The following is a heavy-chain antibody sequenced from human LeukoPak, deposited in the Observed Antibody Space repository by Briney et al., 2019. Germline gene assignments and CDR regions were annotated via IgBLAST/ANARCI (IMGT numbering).Heavy chain of an antibody. V-gene: IGHV3-72*01. D-gene: IGHD2-21*01. CDR3: TRLGIAPRDFDY. CDR2: SRDKGNRYTT. J-gene: IGHJ4*02. CDR1: GFTFSDHY. Sequence: GGSLRRSCAASGFTFSDHYIDWVRQAPGKGLEWVGRSRDKGNRYTTAYAASVRGRFTISRDDSKNSLYLQMNSLKIEDTAVYYCTRLGIAPRDFDYWGQGTLVTVSS.